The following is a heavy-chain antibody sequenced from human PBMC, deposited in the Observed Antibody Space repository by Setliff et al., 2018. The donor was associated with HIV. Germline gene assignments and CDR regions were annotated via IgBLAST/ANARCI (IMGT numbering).Heavy chain of an antibody. CDR1: GGSISSSSYY. J-gene: IGHJ6*02. CDR3: ARGGYSSSWYTYYGMDV. Sequence: SETLSLTCNVSGGSISSSSYYWGWIRQPPGKGLEWIGSFHYSASTSYNPSLRRRVTISVDTSKNQFSLKLSSVTAADTAVYYCARGGYSSSWYTYYGMDVWGQGTTVTVSS. D-gene: IGHD6-13*01. V-gene: IGHV4-39*01. CDR2: FHYSAST.